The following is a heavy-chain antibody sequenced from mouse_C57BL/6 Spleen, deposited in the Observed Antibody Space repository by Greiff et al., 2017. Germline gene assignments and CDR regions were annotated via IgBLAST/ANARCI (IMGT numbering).Heavy chain of an antibody. CDR3: ARYDDGYLRYFDV. J-gene: IGHJ1*03. CDR1: GYTFTSYW. CDR2: IDPNSGGT. D-gene: IGHD2-3*01. Sequence: QVQLKQPGAELVKPGASVKLSCKASGYTFTSYWMHWVKQRPGRGLEWIGRIDPNSGGTKYNEKFKSKATLTVDKPSNTAYMQLSSLTSEDSAVXDCARYDDGYLRYFDVWGKGTTVTVSS. V-gene: IGHV1-72*01.